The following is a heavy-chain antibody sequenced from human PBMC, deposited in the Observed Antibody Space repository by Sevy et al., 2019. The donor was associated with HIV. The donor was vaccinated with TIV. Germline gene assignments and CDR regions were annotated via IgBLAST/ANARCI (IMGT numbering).Heavy chain of an antibody. D-gene: IGHD4-17*01. CDR3: AREGSYGDDCYHYYYGIDV. CDR1: GFNFRSYW. CDR2: IYQDGTEK. V-gene: IGHV3-7*01. Sequence: GGSLRLSCEASGFNFRSYWMSWVRQAPGKGLEWVASIYQDGTEKHYGDSLKGRFTISRDNAKNSLYLQVNSLAGEDTAVYYCAREGSYGDDCYHYYYGIDVWGQGTTVTVSS. J-gene: IGHJ6*02.